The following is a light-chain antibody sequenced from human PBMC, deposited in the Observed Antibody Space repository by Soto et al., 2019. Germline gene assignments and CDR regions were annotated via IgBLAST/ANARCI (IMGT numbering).Light chain of an antibody. Sequence: AIQVTQSPSSLSASVGDRVTITCRASQGIRNDLAWYQQKPGKAPNLLIYAASYLQSGVPSRFSGSGSGTDFTLTISSLQPADFATYYCLQEYNYPLTFGGGTKVEIK. V-gene: IGKV1-6*01. J-gene: IGKJ4*01. CDR3: LQEYNYPLT. CDR1: QGIRND. CDR2: AAS.